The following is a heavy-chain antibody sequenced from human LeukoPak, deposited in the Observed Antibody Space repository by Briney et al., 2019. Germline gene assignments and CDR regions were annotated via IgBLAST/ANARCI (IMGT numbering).Heavy chain of an antibody. V-gene: IGHV5-51*01. CDR2: IYPGDSDT. D-gene: IGHD3-3*01. J-gene: IGHJ6*02. CDR1: GYSFTSYW. CDR3: ARHASHYDLWSSYYRDSSPYYGMDV. Sequence: GESLKISCKGSGYSFTSYWIGWVRQMPGKGLEWMGIIYPGDSDTRYSPSFQGQVTISADKSISTAYLQWSSLKASDTAMYYCARHASHYDLWSSYYRDSSPYYGMDVWGQGTTVTVSS.